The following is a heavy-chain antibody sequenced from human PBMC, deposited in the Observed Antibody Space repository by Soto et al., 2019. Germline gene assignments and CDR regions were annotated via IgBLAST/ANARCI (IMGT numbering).Heavy chain of an antibody. V-gene: IGHV1-24*01. CDR2: FNPEDGET. CDR3: ARERYDYIWGSYRPFDY. J-gene: IGHJ4*02. D-gene: IGHD3-16*02. Sequence: ASVKVSCKVSGYTLTELSMHWVRQAPGKGLEWMGGFNPEDGETIYAQKFQGRVTITADTSTSTAYMELSSLRSEDTAVYYCARERYDYIWGSYRPFDYWGQGTLVTVSS. CDR1: GYTLTELS.